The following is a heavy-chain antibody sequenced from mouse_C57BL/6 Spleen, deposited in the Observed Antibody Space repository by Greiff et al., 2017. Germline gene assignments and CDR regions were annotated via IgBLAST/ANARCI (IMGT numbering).Heavy chain of an antibody. CDR2: IYPSDSET. CDR1: GYTFTSYW. Sequence: QVQLKQPGAELVRPGSSVKLSCKASGYTFTSYWMDWVKQRPGQGLEWIGNIYPSDSETHYNQKFKDKATLTVDKSSSTAYMQLSSLTSEDSAVYYCARQKTAQALYYAMDYWGQGTSVTVSS. V-gene: IGHV1-61*01. CDR3: ARQKTAQALYYAMDY. D-gene: IGHD3-2*02. J-gene: IGHJ4*01.